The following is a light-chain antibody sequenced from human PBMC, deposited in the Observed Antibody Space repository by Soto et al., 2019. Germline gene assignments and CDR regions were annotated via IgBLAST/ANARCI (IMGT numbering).Light chain of an antibody. Sequence: IQMTQSPSSLSASLGDRVTITCRASQRITTYLNWYQQKPGNAPKLLITTSGTLQRGVPSRFSGSGSGTDITLTITSLQREDFATYFCQQTYSTPYTFGQGTKLEIK. CDR3: QQTYSTPYT. CDR2: TSG. CDR1: QRITTY. J-gene: IGKJ2*01. V-gene: IGKV1-39*01.